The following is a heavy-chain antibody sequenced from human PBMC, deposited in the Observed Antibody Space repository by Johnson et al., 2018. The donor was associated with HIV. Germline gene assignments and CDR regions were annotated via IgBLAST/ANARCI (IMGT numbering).Heavy chain of an antibody. Sequence: VQLVESGGGLIQPGGSLRLSCAASGFTVSRNYMNWVRQAPGEGLEWVSIICSDGVTYYAAYVKGRFTISRDNSKNTLYLEMNSLRAEDTAVYYCARFDSFDAFDIWGQGTMVIVSS. CDR3: ARFDSFDAFDI. J-gene: IGHJ3*02. V-gene: IGHV3-53*01. D-gene: IGHD3-9*01. CDR1: GFTVSRNY. CDR2: ICSDGVT.